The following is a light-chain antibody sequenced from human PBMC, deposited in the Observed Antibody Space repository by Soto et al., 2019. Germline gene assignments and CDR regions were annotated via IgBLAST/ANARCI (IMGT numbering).Light chain of an antibody. CDR3: QQRSNWPPT. Sequence: EIVLTQSPATLPLSPGERASLSCRASQNVSSYLAWYQQKLGQAPRLLLYDASNRATSIPARFSGSGSATDFTLTISSLDPEDFAVYYWQQRSNWPPTFGQGTRLDI. CDR2: DAS. J-gene: IGKJ5*01. CDR1: QNVSSY. V-gene: IGKV3-11*01.